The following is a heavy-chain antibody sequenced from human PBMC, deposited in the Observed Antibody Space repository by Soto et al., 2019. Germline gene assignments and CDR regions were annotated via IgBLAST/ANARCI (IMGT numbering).Heavy chain of an antibody. CDR3: GRLFRRIISFDY. J-gene: IGHJ4*02. CDR2: IYYSGST. Sequence: SETLSLTCTVSGDSISSGDYYWSWIRQPPGKGLEWIAYIYYSGSTYYNPSLKSRVTISVDTSKNQFSLKLNSVTAADTAVYYCGRLFRRIISFDYWGQGTLVTVSS. D-gene: IGHD3-10*01. V-gene: IGHV4-30-4*01. CDR1: GDSISSGDYY.